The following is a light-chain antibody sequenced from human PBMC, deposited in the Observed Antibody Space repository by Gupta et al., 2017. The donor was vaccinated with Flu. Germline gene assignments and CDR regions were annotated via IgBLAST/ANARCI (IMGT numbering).Light chain of an antibody. V-gene: IGLV1-47*01. J-gene: IGLJ1*01. CDR3: AAWDDSLSAYV. CDR2: RNN. Sequence: RVTISVPASSSNIVINYLHWYHQLPGTAPKLLIYRNNQRPSGVPDRFSGSKSGTSASLAISGLRSEDEADYYCAAWDDSLSAYVFGTGTKVTVL. CDR1: SSNIVINY.